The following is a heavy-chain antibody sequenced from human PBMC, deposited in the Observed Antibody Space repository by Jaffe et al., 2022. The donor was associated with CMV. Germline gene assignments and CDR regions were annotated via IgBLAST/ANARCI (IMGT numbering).Heavy chain of an antibody. CDR3: ARHLRCSSTSCYKLDYYGMDV. CDR1: GYSFTSYW. J-gene: IGHJ6*02. D-gene: IGHD2-2*02. V-gene: IGHV5-51*01. CDR2: IYPGDSDT. Sequence: EVQLVQSGAEVKKPGESLKISCKGSGYSFTSYWIGWVRQMPGKGLEWMGIIYPGDSDTRYSPSFQGQVTISADKSISTAYLQWSSLKASDTAMYYCARHLRCSSTSCYKLDYYGMDVWGQGTTVTVSS.